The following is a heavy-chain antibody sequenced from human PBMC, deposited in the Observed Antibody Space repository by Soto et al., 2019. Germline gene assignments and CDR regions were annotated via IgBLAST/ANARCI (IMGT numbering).Heavy chain of an antibody. Sequence: SETLSLTCTVSGGSISSSSYYWGWIRQPPGKGLEWIGSIYYSGSTYYNPSLKSRVTISVDTSKNQFSLKLSSVTAADTAVYYCAISIAVAASTEFFHHWGQGTLVPVSS. V-gene: IGHV4-39*01. J-gene: IGHJ1*01. CDR3: AISIAVAASTEFFHH. CDR2: IYYSGST. D-gene: IGHD6-19*01. CDR1: GGSISSSSYY.